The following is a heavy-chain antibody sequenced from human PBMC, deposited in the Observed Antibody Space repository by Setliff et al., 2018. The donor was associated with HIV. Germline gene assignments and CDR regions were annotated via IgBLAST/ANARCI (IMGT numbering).Heavy chain of an antibody. CDR1: GFTFSSYG. CDR3: AKIQNPQGYDYDSSGYYPHPGSPDY. J-gene: IGHJ4*02. CDR2: IRYDGSNK. Sequence: PGGSLRLSCAASGFTFSSYGMHWVRQAPGKGLEWVAFIRYDGSNKYYADSVKGRFTISRDNSKNTLYLQMNSLRAEDTAVYYCAKIQNPQGYDYDSSGYYPHPGSPDYWGQGTLVTVSS. D-gene: IGHD3-22*01. V-gene: IGHV3-30*02.